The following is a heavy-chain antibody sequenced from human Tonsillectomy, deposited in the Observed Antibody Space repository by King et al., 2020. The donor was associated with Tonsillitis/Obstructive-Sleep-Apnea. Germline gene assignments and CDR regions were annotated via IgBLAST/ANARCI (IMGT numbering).Heavy chain of an antibody. J-gene: IGHJ4*02. CDR2: VNHGGST. Sequence: VQLQQWGAGLLKPSETLSLTCAVYGGSFRGYYWSWIRQPPGKVLEWIGEVNHGGSTRYNPSLKSRVTISLDSSKNQFSLKLNSMTAADTAVYYCARGDLLTGYYASTDFDYWGQGTLVTVSS. CDR3: ARGDLLTGYYASTDFDY. CDR1: GGSFRGYY. V-gene: IGHV4-34*01. D-gene: IGHD3-9*01.